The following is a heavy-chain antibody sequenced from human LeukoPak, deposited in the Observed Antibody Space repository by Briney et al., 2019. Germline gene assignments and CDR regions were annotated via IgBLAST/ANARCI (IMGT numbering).Heavy chain of an antibody. CDR1: GFTFSSYV. J-gene: IGHJ4*02. CDR2: ISGSGGGT. D-gene: IGHD6-13*01. CDR3: ARRGAAGTYYFDY. V-gene: IGHV3-23*01. Sequence: KSGGSLRLSCAASGFTFSSYVMSWVRQAPGKGLEWVSAISGSGGGTYYADSVKGRFTISRDNSKNTLYLQTNSLRAEDTAVYYCARRGAAGTYYFDYWGQGTLSPSPQ.